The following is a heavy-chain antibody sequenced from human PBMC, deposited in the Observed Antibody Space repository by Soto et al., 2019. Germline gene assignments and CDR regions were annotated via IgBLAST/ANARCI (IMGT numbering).Heavy chain of an antibody. CDR1: GFAFSTYW. Sequence: GGSLRLSCAASGFAFSTYWMHWVRQAPGKGLLWVSRIKFDGSSTYYGDSVKGRFTISRDDAKNTLFLQMNGLRVDDTAVYYCARGAKTVYAMDVWGQGTTVTVSS. CDR2: IKFDGSST. V-gene: IGHV3-74*01. J-gene: IGHJ6*02. CDR3: ARGAKTVYAMDV.